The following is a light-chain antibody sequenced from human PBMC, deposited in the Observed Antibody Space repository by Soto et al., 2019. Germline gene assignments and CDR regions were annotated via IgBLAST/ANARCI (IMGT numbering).Light chain of an antibody. V-gene: IGLV1-44*01. CDR1: SSNIGSNT. CDR2: SNN. Sequence: QSVLTQPPSASWTPGQRVTTSCSGSSSNIGSNTVNWYQQLPGTAPKLLIYSNNQRPSGVPDRFSGSKSGTSASLAISGLQSEDEADYYCAAWDDSLNGLYVFGTGTKVTVL. J-gene: IGLJ1*01. CDR3: AAWDDSLNGLYV.